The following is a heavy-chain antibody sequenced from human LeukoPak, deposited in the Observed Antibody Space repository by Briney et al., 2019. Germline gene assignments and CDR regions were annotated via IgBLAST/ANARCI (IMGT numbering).Heavy chain of an antibody. Sequence: GGSLRLSCAASGFTFSSYGMSWVRQAPGRGLEWVSAISGSGGSTYYADSVKGRFTISRDNSKNTLYLQMNSLRAEDTAVYYCAKAFKGGSGSYYFDYWGQGTLVTVSS. D-gene: IGHD3-10*01. CDR2: ISGSGGST. J-gene: IGHJ4*02. V-gene: IGHV3-23*01. CDR1: GFTFSSYG. CDR3: AKAFKGGSGSYYFDY.